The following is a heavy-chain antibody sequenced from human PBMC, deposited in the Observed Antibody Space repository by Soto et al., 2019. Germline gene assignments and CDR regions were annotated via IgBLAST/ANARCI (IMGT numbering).Heavy chain of an antibody. Sequence: ASETLSLTCTVSGGSISSGGYYWSWIRQHPGKGLEWIGYIYYSGSTYYNPSLKSRVTISVDTSKNQFSLKLSSVTAADTAVYYCAIDYDSSGYRIWGQGTMVTVSS. J-gene: IGHJ3*02. V-gene: IGHV4-31*03. CDR1: GGSISSGGYY. CDR3: AIDYDSSGYRI. D-gene: IGHD3-22*01. CDR2: IYYSGST.